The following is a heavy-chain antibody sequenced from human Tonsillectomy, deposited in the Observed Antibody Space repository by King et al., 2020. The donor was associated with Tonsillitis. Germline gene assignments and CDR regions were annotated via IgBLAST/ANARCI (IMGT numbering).Heavy chain of an antibody. Sequence: VQLVESGGGVVQPGRSLTLSCAASGFTFSSYGVHWVRQAPGKGLEWVAVISYDGSNKYYADSVKGRFTISRDNSKNTLYLQMNNLRAEDTAVYYCAKEKGGYCSGGSCYWDAFDIWGQGTMVTVSS. J-gene: IGHJ3*02. CDR2: ISYDGSNK. D-gene: IGHD2-15*01. CDR3: AKEKGGYCSGGSCYWDAFDI. V-gene: IGHV3-30*18. CDR1: GFTFSSYG.